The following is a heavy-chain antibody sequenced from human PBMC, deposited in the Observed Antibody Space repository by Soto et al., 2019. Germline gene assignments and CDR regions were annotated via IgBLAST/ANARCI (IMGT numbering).Heavy chain of an antibody. CDR2: IYSGGST. CDR1: GFTVSSNY. D-gene: IGHD3-10*01. CDR3: AGHYGSGPLGY. J-gene: IGHJ4*02. Sequence: EVQLVESGGGLVQPGGSLRLSCAVSGFTVSSNYMSWVRQAPGKGLEWVSVIYSGGSTYYADSVKGRFTISRDNSTNTLHLQMNSLRAEDTAVYYCAGHYGSGPLGYWGQGTLCTVSS. V-gene: IGHV3-66*04.